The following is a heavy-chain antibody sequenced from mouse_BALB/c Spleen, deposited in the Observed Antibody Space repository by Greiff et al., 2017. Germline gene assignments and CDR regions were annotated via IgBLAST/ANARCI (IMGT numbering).Heavy chain of an antibody. CDR2: INPSNGRT. CDR3: ARIGDYDWYFDV. CDR1: GYTFTSYW. J-gene: IGHJ1*01. D-gene: IGHD2-4*01. V-gene: IGHV1S81*02. Sequence: QVQLQQPGAELVKPGASVKLSCKASGYTFTSYWMHWVKQRPGQGLEWIGEINPSNGRTNYNEKFKSKATLTVDKSSSTAYMQLSSLTSEDSAVYYCARIGDYDWYFDVWGAGTTVTVSS.